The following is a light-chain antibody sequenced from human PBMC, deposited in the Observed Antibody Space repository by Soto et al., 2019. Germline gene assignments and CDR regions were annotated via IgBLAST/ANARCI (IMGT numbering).Light chain of an antibody. Sequence: QSVLTQPPSVSGAPGQRVTISCTGSSSNIGAGYDVHWYQHLPGTAPKLLIYGNNNRPSGVPDRFSGSKSGTSVSLAIAGFQAGDEADYYCQSYDSSQGHVVFGGGTKLTVL. CDR2: GNN. CDR1: SSNIGAGYD. CDR3: QSYDSSQGHVV. J-gene: IGLJ2*01. V-gene: IGLV1-40*01.